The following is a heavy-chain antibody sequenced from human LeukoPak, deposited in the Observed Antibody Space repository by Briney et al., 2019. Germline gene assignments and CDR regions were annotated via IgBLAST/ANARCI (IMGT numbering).Heavy chain of an antibody. D-gene: IGHD2-15*01. J-gene: IGHJ4*02. Sequence: SETLSLTCAVYGGSFSGYYWSWIRQPPGKGLEWIGEINHSGSTNYNPSLKSRVTISVDTSKNQFSLKLSSVTAADTAVYYCARGYCSGGSCKPPVTFDYWGQGTLVTVPS. CDR1: GGSFSGYY. CDR2: INHSGST. CDR3: ARGYCSGGSCKPPVTFDY. V-gene: IGHV4-34*01.